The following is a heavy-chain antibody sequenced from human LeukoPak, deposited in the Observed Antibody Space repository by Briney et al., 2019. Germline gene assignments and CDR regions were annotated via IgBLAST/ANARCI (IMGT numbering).Heavy chain of an antibody. CDR3: AREGITGSKVDY. V-gene: IGHV1-2*02. J-gene: IGHJ4*02. Sequence: ASVKVSCKASGYTFTGYYMHWVRQAPGQGLEWMGWINPNSGGTNYAQKFQGRVTMTRDTSISTAFMELSRLRSDDTAVYYCAREGITGSKVDYWGQGTLVTVSS. CDR2: INPNSGGT. D-gene: IGHD1/OR15-1a*01. CDR1: GYTFTGYY.